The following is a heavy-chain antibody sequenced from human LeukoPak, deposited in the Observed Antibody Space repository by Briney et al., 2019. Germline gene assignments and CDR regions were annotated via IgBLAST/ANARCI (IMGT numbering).Heavy chain of an antibody. Sequence: EGSLRLSCAASGFTFSSYGMHWVRQAPGKGLEWVAVISYDGSNQYYADSVKGRFTISRDNSKNTLYLQMSSLRAEDTAVYYCAKARPWISKLDYWGQGTLVTVSS. CDR2: ISYDGSNQ. D-gene: IGHD5-12*01. J-gene: IGHJ4*02. CDR1: GFTFSSYG. V-gene: IGHV3-30*18. CDR3: AKARPWISKLDY.